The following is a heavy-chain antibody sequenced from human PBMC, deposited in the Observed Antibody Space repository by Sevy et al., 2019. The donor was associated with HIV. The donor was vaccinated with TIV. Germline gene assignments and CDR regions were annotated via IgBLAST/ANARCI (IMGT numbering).Heavy chain of an antibody. CDR2: VTPYNGHK. Sequence: ASVKVSCKASGYTFASYGISWVRQAPGQGLEWTGWVTPYNGHKKYAQKLQGRVTMTTDTSTSTAYMELRSLRSDDTAVYYCARCLGGLRPWEYNWFDPWCQGTLVTVSS. V-gene: IGHV1-18*01. CDR1: GYTFASYG. CDR3: ARCLGGLRPWEYNWFDP. D-gene: IGHD1-26*01. J-gene: IGHJ5*02.